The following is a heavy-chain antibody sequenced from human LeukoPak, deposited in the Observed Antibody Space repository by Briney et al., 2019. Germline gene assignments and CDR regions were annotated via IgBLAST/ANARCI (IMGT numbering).Heavy chain of an antibody. J-gene: IGHJ6*03. Sequence: SETLSLTCTVSGGSISSSSYYWGWIRQPPGKGLEWIVSIYYSGSTYYNPSLKSRFTISVDTSKNQFSLKLSSVTAADTAVYYCARGGTVKRRDYMDVWGKGTTVTVSS. CDR2: IYYSGST. V-gene: IGHV4-39*01. D-gene: IGHD4-11*01. CDR1: GGSISSSSYY. CDR3: ARGGTVKRRDYMDV.